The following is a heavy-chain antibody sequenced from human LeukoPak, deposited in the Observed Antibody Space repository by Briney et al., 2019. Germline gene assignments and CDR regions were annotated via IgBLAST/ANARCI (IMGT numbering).Heavy chain of an antibody. CDR3: ARAAIAAAGEIDY. CDR2: MNPNSGNT. CDR1: GYAFTSYD. Sequence: SVKVSCKASGYAFTSYDINWVRQATGQGLEWMGWMNPNSGNTGYAQKFQGRVTMTRNTSISTAYMELSSLRSEDTAVYYCARAAIAAAGEIDYWGQGTLVTVSS. D-gene: IGHD6-13*01. J-gene: IGHJ4*02. V-gene: IGHV1-8*01.